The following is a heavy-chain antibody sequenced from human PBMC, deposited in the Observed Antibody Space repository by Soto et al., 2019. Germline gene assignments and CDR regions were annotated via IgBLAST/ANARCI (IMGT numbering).Heavy chain of an antibody. CDR1: GFTFSSYV. J-gene: IGHJ3*02. D-gene: IGHD5-12*01. V-gene: IGHV3-23*01. CDR3: RTPEMPGYNDAFDI. Sequence: EVQLLESGGGLVQPGGSLRLSCAASGFTFSSYVMSWVRQAPGKGLEWASAISGSGGSTYYADSVKGRFTISRDNSKNTLYLQMNSQRAMDTAVYYCRTPEMPGYNDAFDIWGQGTMVTVSS. CDR2: ISGSGGST.